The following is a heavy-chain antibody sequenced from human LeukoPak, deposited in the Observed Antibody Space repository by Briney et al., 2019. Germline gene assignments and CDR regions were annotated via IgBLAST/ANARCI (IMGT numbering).Heavy chain of an antibody. J-gene: IGHJ4*02. CDR1: GYTFTGYY. CDR3: ARASDLARGYYDSSGYT. Sequence: ASVKVSCKASGYTFTGYYMHWVRQAPGQGLEWMGWLNPNSGGTNYAQKFQGRVTMTRDTSISTAYMELSRLRSDDTAVYYCARASDLARGYYDSSGYTWGQGTLVTVSS. V-gene: IGHV1-2*02. CDR2: LNPNSGGT. D-gene: IGHD3-22*01.